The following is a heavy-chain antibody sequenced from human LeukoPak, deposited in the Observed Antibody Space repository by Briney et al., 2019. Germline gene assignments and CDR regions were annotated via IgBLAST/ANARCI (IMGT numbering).Heavy chain of an antibody. D-gene: IGHD3-3*01. CDR1: GYTFTGYY. Sequence: PRTSVKVSCKASGYTFTGYYMHWVRQAPGQGLEWMGWINPNSGGTNYAQKFQGRVTMTRDTSISTAYMEPSRLRSDDTAVYYCARERFLEWLFGYGMDVWSQGTTVTVSS. CDR3: ARERFLEWLFGYGMDV. J-gene: IGHJ6*02. V-gene: IGHV1-2*02. CDR2: INPNSGGT.